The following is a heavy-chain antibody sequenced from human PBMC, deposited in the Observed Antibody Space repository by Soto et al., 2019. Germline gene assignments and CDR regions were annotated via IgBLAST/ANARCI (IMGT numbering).Heavy chain of an antibody. D-gene: IGHD2-8*01. J-gene: IGHJ4*02. CDR3: AKDLTPDGVCDLDY. V-gene: IGHV3-23*01. Sequence: EVQLLESGGGLVQPGGSLRLSCVASGFIFRTYTMNWVRQTPGKGLEWVSGIYGSGGAETFYADSVKGRFTISRDDSRNTLYLQMNSLRTEDSAVYYCAKDLTPDGVCDLDYWGQGILVTVSS. CDR1: GFIFRTYT. CDR2: IYGSGGAET.